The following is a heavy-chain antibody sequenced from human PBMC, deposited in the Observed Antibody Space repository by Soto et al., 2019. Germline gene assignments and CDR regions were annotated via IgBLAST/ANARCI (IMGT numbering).Heavy chain of an antibody. J-gene: IGHJ6*02. CDR1: GFTFDDYA. D-gene: IGHD3-3*01. V-gene: IGHV3-9*01. CDR3: AKDAASFWSGSYYYYYGMDV. CDR2: ISWNSGSI. Sequence: SLRLSCAASGFTFDDYAMHWVRQAPGKGLEWVSGISWNSGSIGYADSVKGRFTISRDNAKNSLYLQMNSLRAEDTALYYCAKDAASFWSGSYYYYYGMDVWGQGTTVTVSS.